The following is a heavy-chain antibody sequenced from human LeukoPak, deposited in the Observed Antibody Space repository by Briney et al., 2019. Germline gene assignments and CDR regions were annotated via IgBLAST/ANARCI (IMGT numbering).Heavy chain of an antibody. CDR1: GGSINSFY. D-gene: IGHD6-6*01. J-gene: IGHJ4*02. V-gene: IGHV4-4*07. Sequence: SETPSLICTVSGGSINSFYWTWIRQPAGKGLEWIGRIYSSGSTNFNPSLKSRVTMSVDTSKNQFSLRLSSVTTADTAAYFCARENWRSKSIDFDSWGQGTLVTVSS. CDR3: ARENWRSKSIDFDS. CDR2: IYSSGST.